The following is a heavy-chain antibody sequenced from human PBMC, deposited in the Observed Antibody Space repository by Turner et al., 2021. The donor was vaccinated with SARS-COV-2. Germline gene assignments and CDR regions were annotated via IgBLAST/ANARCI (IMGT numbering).Heavy chain of an antibody. CDR2: VSSGRSYI. Sequence: VQLVESGGGVVQPGRSLRLSCAASGFTFSNYNMNWVRQAPGKGLEWVSSVSSGRSYIYYADSVKGRFTISRDNAKKSLFLQMNSLRAEDTAVYYCARQKPGFDSSGYYPDAFDIWGQGTMVTVSS. J-gene: IGHJ3*02. D-gene: IGHD3-22*01. V-gene: IGHV3-21*01. CDR3: ARQKPGFDSSGYYPDAFDI. CDR1: GFTFSNYN.